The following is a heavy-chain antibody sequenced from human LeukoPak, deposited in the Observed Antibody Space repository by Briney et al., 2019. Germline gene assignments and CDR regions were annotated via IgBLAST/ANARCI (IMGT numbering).Heavy chain of an antibody. CDR1: GFTFRSNT. J-gene: IGHJ4*02. D-gene: IGHD4-11*01. CDR2: ISPGGGTT. V-gene: IGHV3-23*01. CDR3: TKVRSGSSNWALRVFDY. Sequence: GGSLRLSCAASGFTFRSNTMSWVRQLRGGGLEWVSTISPGGGTTYYAESMKGRFTISRDNSKSTLYLEMNSLRVEDTAVYYCTKVRSGSSNWALRVFDYWGQGALVTVSS.